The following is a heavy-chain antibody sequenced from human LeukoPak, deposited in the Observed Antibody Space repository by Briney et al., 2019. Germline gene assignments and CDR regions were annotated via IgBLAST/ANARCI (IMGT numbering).Heavy chain of an antibody. CDR2: IKSDGSST. D-gene: IGHD2-21*02. CDR3: SRDSLSSCGGDCYSGLDV. CDR1: GLTFSNYW. V-gene: IGHV3-74*01. Sequence: GGSLRLSCAASGLTFSNYWMHWVRQAPGEALMWVSRIKSDGSSTTYADSVKGRFTISGDNAKNTLYLQMNSLRAEDTAVYYCSRDSLSSCGGDCYSGLDVWGQGTTVTVSS. J-gene: IGHJ6*02.